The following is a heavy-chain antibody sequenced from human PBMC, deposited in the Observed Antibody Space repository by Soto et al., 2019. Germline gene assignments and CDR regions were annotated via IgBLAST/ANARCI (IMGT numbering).Heavy chain of an antibody. CDR2: IYTRGNT. J-gene: IGHJ4*02. CDR1: GGSISSYD. V-gene: IGHV4-4*07. Sequence: PSETLSLTCTVSGGSISSYDWSWIRQPAGKGLEWIGRIYTRGNTNYNPSLKSRVTMSVDTSKNQYSLKLSSVTAADTAVYYCARDQQYYDSSGFYSDAFDYWGQGTLVTVSS. CDR3: ARDQQYYDSSGFYSDAFDY. D-gene: IGHD3-22*01.